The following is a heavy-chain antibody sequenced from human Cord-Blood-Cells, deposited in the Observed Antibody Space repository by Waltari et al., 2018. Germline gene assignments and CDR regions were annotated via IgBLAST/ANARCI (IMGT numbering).Heavy chain of an antibody. CDR3: AHRRQSSSSNWFDP. CDR1: GLSLSTSGVG. CDR2: IYWDDDK. D-gene: IGHD6-6*01. V-gene: IGHV2-5*02. Sequence: QITLKESGPTLVKPTQTLTLTFTYSGLSLSTSGVGVGWIRQPPGKALEWLALIYWDDDKRYSPSLKSRLTITKDTSKNQVVLTMTNMDPVDTATYYCAHRRQSSSSNWFDPWGQGTLVTVSS. J-gene: IGHJ5*02.